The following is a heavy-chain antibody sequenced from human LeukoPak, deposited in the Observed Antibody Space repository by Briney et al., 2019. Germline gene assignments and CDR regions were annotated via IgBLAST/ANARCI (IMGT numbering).Heavy chain of an antibody. CDR2: IIPIFGTA. V-gene: IGHV1-69*05. D-gene: IGHD4-17*01. CDR1: GGTFSSYA. CDR3: ARERVTTSFDY. J-gene: IGHJ4*02. Sequence: SVKVSCKASGGTFSSYAISWVRQAPGQGLEWMGGIIPIFGTANYAQKFQGRVTMTRDTSISTAYMELSRLRSDDTAVYYCARERVTTSFDYWGQGTLVTVSS.